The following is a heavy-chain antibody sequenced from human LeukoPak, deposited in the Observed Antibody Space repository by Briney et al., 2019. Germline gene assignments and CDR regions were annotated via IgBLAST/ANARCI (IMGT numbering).Heavy chain of an antibody. D-gene: IGHD3-22*01. CDR2: ISSSGSTI. CDR1: GFTFSSYE. V-gene: IGHV3-48*03. Sequence: GGSLRLSCAASGFTFSSYEMNWVRQAPGKGLERVSYISSSGSTIYYADSVKGRFTISRDNAKNSLYLQMNSLRAEDTAVYYCARVHYYDSSGLLYWGQGTLVTVSS. CDR3: ARVHYYDSSGLLY. J-gene: IGHJ4*02.